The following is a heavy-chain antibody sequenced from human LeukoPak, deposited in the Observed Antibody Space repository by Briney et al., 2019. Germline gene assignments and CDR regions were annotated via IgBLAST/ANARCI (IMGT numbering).Heavy chain of an antibody. CDR3: AKDSVGRYGYKDPTKNWLDP. CDR1: GFTLSSYA. J-gene: IGHJ5*02. D-gene: IGHD5-18*01. V-gene: IGHV3-23*01. CDR2: ISGSGGST. Sequence: SLRLACAASGFTLSSYAMSWVRQAPGRGLEWVSSISGSGGSTYYADSVKGRFTISRHNSKNTLYVQMNSLRAEDPAVYYSAKDSVGRYGYKDPTKNWLDPWGQGTLVTVSS.